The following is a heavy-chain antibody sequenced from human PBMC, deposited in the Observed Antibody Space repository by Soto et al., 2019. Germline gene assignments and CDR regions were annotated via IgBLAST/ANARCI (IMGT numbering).Heavy chain of an antibody. Sequence: GGSLRLSCAASGFTFSSYAMSWVRQAPGKGLEWVSAISGSGGSTYYADSVKGRFTISRDNSKNTLYLQMNSLRAEDTAVYYCAKDRTIYGDYVANWYFDLWGRGTLVTVSS. CDR2: ISGSGGST. V-gene: IGHV3-23*01. D-gene: IGHD4-17*01. CDR3: AKDRTIYGDYVANWYFDL. J-gene: IGHJ2*01. CDR1: GFTFSSYA.